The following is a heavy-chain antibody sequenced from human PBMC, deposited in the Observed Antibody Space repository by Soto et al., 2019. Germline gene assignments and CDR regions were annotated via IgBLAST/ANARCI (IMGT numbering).Heavy chain of an antibody. Sequence: SETLSLTCAVYGGSLSGYYWSWIRQPPGKGLEWIGEINHSGSTNYNPSLKSRVTISVDTSKNQSSLKLSSVTAADTAVYYCARVGACGYSYGSALDYWGQGTLVTVSS. CDR3: ARVGACGYSYGSALDY. CDR2: INHSGST. CDR1: GGSLSGYY. V-gene: IGHV4-34*01. D-gene: IGHD5-18*01. J-gene: IGHJ4*02.